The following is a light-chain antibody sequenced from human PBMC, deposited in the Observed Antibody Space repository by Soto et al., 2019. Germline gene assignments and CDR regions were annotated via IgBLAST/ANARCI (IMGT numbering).Light chain of an antibody. CDR1: QSVSSN. CDR2: GAS. V-gene: IGKV3-15*01. CDR3: QQYNNWPIT. J-gene: IGKJ5*01. Sequence: EIVLTQSPATLSVSPGERATLSCRASQSVSSNLAWYQQKPGQAPRLLIYGASTRATGIPARFSGSGSGTEFTLTISSLQSEDFEIYYCQQYNNWPITFGQGTRLEIK.